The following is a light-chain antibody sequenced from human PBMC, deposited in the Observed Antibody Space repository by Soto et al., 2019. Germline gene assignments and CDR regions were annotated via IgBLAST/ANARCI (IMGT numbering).Light chain of an antibody. CDR3: QQYYSTLALT. J-gene: IGKJ4*01. V-gene: IGKV4-1*01. CDR2: WAS. CDR1: QSLLFSSNNKNY. Sequence: DIVMTQSPDSLAVSLGERATINCKSSQSLLFSSNNKNYLAWYQQKAGQPPKLLIYWASTLESGVPDRFSGSGSGTDFTLTISSLQAEDVAVYYCQQYYSTLALTFGGGTQVEIK.